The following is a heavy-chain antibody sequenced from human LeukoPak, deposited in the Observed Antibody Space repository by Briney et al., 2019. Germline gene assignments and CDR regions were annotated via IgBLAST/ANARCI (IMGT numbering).Heavy chain of an antibody. J-gene: IGHJ4*02. V-gene: IGHV4-39*01. CDR1: GGSISSSSYY. Sequence: SETLSLACTVSGGSISSSSYYWGWIRQPPGKGPEWIGSIYYSGSTYYNPSLKSRVTISVDTSKNQFSLKLSSVTAADTAVYYCASDYDFWSGPPKVDWDFDYWGQGTLVTVSS. CDR3: ASDYDFWSGPPKVDWDFDY. D-gene: IGHD3-3*01. CDR2: IYYSGST.